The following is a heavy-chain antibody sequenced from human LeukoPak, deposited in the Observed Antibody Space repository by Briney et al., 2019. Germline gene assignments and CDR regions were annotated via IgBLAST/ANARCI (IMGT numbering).Heavy chain of an antibody. D-gene: IGHD3-10*01. V-gene: IGHV1-24*01. CDR3: STVSGRSYFYFDF. J-gene: IGHJ4*02. Sequence: ASVKVSCKISGFGLSVLSIHWMRQAPGKGLEWVGGIRPETGEPIFAQKFRGRVTITEDTFTDTGYLELRGLTSEDTAVYYCSTVSGRSYFYFDFWGQGTLVTVSS. CDR2: IRPETGEP. CDR1: GFGLSVLS.